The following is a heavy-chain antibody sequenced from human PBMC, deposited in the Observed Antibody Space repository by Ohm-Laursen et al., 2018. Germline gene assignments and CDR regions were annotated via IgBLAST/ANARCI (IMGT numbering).Heavy chain of an antibody. CDR2: ISSDGTII. J-gene: IGHJ4*02. V-gene: IGHV3-48*03. Sequence: SLRLSCAASGFTFSSYEMNWVRQAPGEGLEWLSYISSDGTIIYYADSVKGRFTISRDNAKNSLYLQMNSLRAEDTAVYYCARTVTLDYWGQGTLVTVSS. D-gene: IGHD4-17*01. CDR1: GFTFSSYE. CDR3: ARTVTLDY.